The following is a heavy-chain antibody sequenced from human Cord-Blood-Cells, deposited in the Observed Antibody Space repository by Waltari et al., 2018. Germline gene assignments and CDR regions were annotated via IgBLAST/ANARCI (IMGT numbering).Heavy chain of an antibody. D-gene: IGHD6-13*01. Sequence: QVQLVESGGGVVQPGRSLRRSCAASGFTFSSYAMHWVRQAPGKGLEWVAVISYDGSNKYYADSVKGRFTISRDNSKNTLYLQMNSLRAEDTAVYYCARDPRAGIAGSGYWGQGTLVTVSS. CDR3: ARDPRAGIAGSGY. CDR2: ISYDGSNK. V-gene: IGHV3-30-3*01. CDR1: GFTFSSYA. J-gene: IGHJ4*02.